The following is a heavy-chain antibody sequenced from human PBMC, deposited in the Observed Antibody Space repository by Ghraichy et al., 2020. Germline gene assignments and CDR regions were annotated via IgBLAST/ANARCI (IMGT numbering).Heavy chain of an antibody. D-gene: IGHD3-9*01. CDR3: AKGTEYYDILTGRPAKSRPSLHFDY. V-gene: IGHV3-23*01. Sequence: GESLNISCAASGFTFSSYAMSWVRQAPGKGLEWVSAISGSGGSTYYADSVKGRFTISRDNSKNTLYLQMNSLRAEDTAVYYCAKGTEYYDILTGRPAKSRPSLHFDYWGQRTLVTVSS. CDR2: ISGSGGST. J-gene: IGHJ4*02. CDR1: GFTFSSYA.